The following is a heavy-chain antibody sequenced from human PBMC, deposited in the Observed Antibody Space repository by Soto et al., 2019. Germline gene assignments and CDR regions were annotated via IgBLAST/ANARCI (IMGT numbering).Heavy chain of an antibody. D-gene: IGHD2-2*02. V-gene: IGHV1-69*02. Sequence: ASVKVSCKASGGTFSSYTISWVRQAPGQGLEWMGRIIPILGIANYAQKFQGRVTITADKSTSTAYMELSSLRSEDTAVYYCARASGDIVVVPAAIDDAFDIWGQGTMVTVSS. CDR1: GGTFSSYT. CDR2: IIPILGIA. CDR3: ARASGDIVVVPAAIDDAFDI. J-gene: IGHJ3*02.